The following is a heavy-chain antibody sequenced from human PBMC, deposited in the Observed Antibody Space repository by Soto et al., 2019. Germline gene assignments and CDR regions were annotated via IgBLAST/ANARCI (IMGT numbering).Heavy chain of an antibody. CDR3: ARRGLGELLRTGFDY. Sequence: SETLSLTCAVYGGSFSGYYWSWIRQPPGKGLEWIGEINHSGSTNYNPSLKSRVTISVDTSKNQFSLKLSSVTAADTAVYYCARRGLGELLRTGFDYWGQGTLVTVSS. V-gene: IGHV4-34*01. D-gene: IGHD3-10*01. CDR2: INHSGST. J-gene: IGHJ4*02. CDR1: GGSFSGYY.